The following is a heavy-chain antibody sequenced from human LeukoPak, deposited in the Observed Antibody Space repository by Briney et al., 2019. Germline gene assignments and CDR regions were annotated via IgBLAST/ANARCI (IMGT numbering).Heavy chain of an antibody. Sequence: PGGSLRLSCAASGFTFRSYAMNWVRQAPGKGLEWVSGISGSGGTTYYADSVKGRFTISRDNSKNTLYLQMNSLRAEDTAVYYCAKDLASGYSSFSVYWGQGTLVTVSS. J-gene: IGHJ4*02. CDR2: ISGSGGTT. V-gene: IGHV3-23*01. D-gene: IGHD6-19*01. CDR1: GFTFRSYA. CDR3: AKDLASGYSSFSVY.